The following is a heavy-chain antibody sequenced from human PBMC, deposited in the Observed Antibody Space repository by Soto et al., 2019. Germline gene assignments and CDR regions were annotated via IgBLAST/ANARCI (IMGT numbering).Heavy chain of an antibody. V-gene: IGHV4-39*01. CDR2: MYYSGSK. CDR3: ARLKIVGILTYYMDV. D-gene: IGHD3-3*01. J-gene: IGHJ6*03. CDR1: GDSISSSSSYY. Sequence: QVQLQESGPGLVKPLETLSLSCTVSGDSISSSSSYYWGWIRQPPGKGLEWIANMYYSGSKYYNPSLKSRVTISLETYENQFSLKLSSVTAADTAVYYCARLKIVGILTYYMDVWGKGTPVTVSS.